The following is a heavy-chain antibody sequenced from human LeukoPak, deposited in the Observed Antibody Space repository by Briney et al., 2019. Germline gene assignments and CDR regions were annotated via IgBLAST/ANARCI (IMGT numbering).Heavy chain of an antibody. CDR3: AKDRVTMIVVVSQADFDY. J-gene: IGHJ4*02. D-gene: IGHD3-22*01. Sequence: GGSLRLSCAASGFTFSSYGMHWVRQAPGKGLEWVAVISYDGSNKYYADSVKGRFTISRDNSKNTLYLQMNSLRAEGTAVYYCAKDRVTMIVVVSQADFDYWGQGTLVTVSS. CDR1: GFTFSSYG. V-gene: IGHV3-30*18. CDR2: ISYDGSNK.